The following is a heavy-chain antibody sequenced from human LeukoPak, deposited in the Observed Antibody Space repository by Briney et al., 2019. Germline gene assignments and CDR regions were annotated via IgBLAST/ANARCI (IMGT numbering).Heavy chain of an antibody. CDR2: IIPLLGIT. D-gene: IGHD3-16*01. CDR3: ARARSRITFGGVRHAFDI. Sequence: SVKVSCKASGGTFSSYAFNWVRQAPGQGLEWVGRIIPLLGITNHAQKLQGRVTVTADTTTNTAYMELSSLIPDDTAVYYCARARSRITFGGVRHAFDIWGQGTLVIVSS. V-gene: IGHV1-69*04. J-gene: IGHJ3*02. CDR1: GGTFSSYA.